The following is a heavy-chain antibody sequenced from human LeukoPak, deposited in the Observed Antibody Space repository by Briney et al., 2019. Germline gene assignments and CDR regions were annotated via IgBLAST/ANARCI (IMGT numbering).Heavy chain of an antibody. D-gene: IGHD1-26*01. V-gene: IGHV3-7*01. J-gene: IGHJ4*02. CDR3: ARVSGSRLFDY. Sequence: GGSLRLSCAASGFTFSSYWMSWVRQAPGKRLEWVANIKQDGSEKYYVDSVKGRFTISRDNAKNSLYLQMNSLRAEDTAVYYCARVSGSRLFDYWGQGTLVTVSS. CDR1: GFTFSSYW. CDR2: IKQDGSEK.